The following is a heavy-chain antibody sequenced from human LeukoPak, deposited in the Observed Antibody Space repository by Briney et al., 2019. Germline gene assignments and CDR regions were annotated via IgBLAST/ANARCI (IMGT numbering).Heavy chain of an antibody. J-gene: IGHJ4*02. CDR1: GGSISSSDYY. D-gene: IGHD4-23*01. CDR2: IYYNGNT. Sequence: PSETLSLTCTVSGGSISSSDYYWGWIRQPPGERLEWIGTIYYNGNTYYNPSLQSRVIISVDTSKNHFSLKLTSVTAPDTAVYYCARTVGTHRFDYWGQGILVTVSS. V-gene: IGHV4-39*01. CDR3: ARTVGTHRFDY.